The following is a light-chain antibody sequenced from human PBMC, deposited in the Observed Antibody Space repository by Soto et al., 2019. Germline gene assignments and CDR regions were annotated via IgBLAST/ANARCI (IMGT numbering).Light chain of an antibody. Sequence: QSVLVQPASVSGSPGQSITISCTGTSSDVGGYNYVSWYQQHPGKVPKLMIYDVSNRPSGVSNRFSGSKSGNTASLTISGLQAEDEADYYCSSYTSSSTYVFGIGTKVTVL. J-gene: IGLJ1*01. CDR2: DVS. V-gene: IGLV2-14*03. CDR3: SSYTSSSTYV. CDR1: SSDVGGYNY.